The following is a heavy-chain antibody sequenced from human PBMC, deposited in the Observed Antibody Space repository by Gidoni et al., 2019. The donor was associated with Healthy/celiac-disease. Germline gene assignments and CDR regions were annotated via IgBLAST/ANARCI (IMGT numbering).Heavy chain of an antibody. CDR1: GFSLRNARLG. CDR3: ARTSTMYSSSWYGENWFDP. V-gene: IGHV2-26*01. CDR2: IFANDEK. Sequence: QVTLKESGPVLVKPTEPPTLTCTVSGFSLRNARLGVCWIRQPPGKALEWLAHIFANDEKSYSTSLKSRLTISKDTSKSQVVLTMTNMDPVDTATYYCARTSTMYSSSWYGENWFDPWGQGTLVTVSS. D-gene: IGHD6-13*01. J-gene: IGHJ5*02.